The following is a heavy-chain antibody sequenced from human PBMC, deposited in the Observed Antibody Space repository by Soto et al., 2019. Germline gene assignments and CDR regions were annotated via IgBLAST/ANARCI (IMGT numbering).Heavy chain of an antibody. J-gene: IGHJ6*02. D-gene: IGHD5-12*01. CDR1: GFTFDDYA. Sequence: PGXSLELSCAASGFTFDDYAVHWVVQAPGKGLEWVSGISWNSGSIGYADSVKGRFTISRDNAKNSLYLQMNSLRAEDTALYYCAKDRQWLRIYNGMDVWGQGTTVTVSS. V-gene: IGHV3-9*01. CDR3: AKDRQWLRIYNGMDV. CDR2: ISWNSGSI.